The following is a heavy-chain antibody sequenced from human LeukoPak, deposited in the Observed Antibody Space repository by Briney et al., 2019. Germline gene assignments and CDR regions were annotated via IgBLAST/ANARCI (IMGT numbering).Heavy chain of an antibody. CDR2: IYYSGST. CDR3: ARHEGTSGWPFDY. D-gene: IGHD6-19*01. V-gene: IGHV4-39*01. J-gene: IGHJ4*02. Sequence: SETLSLTCTVSGGSVSSSSYYWGWIRQPPGKGLEWIGNIYYSGSTDCNPSLKSRVTISVDTSKNQFSLKLTSVTAADTAVYYCARHEGTSGWPFDYWGQGTLVTVSP. CDR1: GGSVSSSSYY.